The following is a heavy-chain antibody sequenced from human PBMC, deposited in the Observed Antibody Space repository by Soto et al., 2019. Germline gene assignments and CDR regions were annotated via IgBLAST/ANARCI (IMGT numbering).Heavy chain of an antibody. D-gene: IGHD2-15*01. CDR3: AKDRGYCRTGSCFSLWFDN. Sequence: PGGSLRLSCTASGFTFDEYAMHWVRQVPGKGLEWVSVISWDGVSTYYADSVKGRFTTSRDNSKKSLYLQMNSLRAEDSALYYCAKDRGYCRTGSCFSLWFDNWGQGTLVTASS. CDR1: GFTFDEYA. V-gene: IGHV3-43D*04. J-gene: IGHJ4*02. CDR2: ISWDGVST.